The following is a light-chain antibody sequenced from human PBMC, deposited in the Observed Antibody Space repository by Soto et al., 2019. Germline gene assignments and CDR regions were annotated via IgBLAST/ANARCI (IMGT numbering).Light chain of an antibody. Sequence: QSALTQPASVSGSPGQSITISCTGTSSDVGSYNLVSWYQQHPGKAPKLMIYEGSKRPSGVSNRFSGSKSGNTASLTISGFQAEDEADYYCCSYAGSITYVVFGGGTKLTVL. J-gene: IGLJ2*01. CDR2: EGS. V-gene: IGLV2-23*01. CDR1: SSDVGSYNL. CDR3: CSYAGSITYVV.